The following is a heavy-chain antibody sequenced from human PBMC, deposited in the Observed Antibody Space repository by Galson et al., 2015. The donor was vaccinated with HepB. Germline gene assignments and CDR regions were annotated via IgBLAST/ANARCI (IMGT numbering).Heavy chain of an antibody. Sequence: SVKVSCKASGYTFTSSHIHWVRQAPGQGLEWMGIINPSGGSTNYAQKFQGRVTTTKDTSTNPVYVELSSLRSEDTAVYYCARRGIRCTNGVCSPGAFDTWGQGTVVTVSS. J-gene: IGHJ3*02. V-gene: IGHV1-46*01. CDR3: ARRGIRCTNGVCSPGAFDT. CDR1: GYTFTSSH. CDR2: INPSGGST. D-gene: IGHD2-8*01.